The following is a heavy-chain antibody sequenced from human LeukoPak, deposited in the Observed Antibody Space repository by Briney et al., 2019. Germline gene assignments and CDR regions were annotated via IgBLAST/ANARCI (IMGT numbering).Heavy chain of an antibody. D-gene: IGHD5-24*01. CDR3: AREGKDGYNSLVAFDI. Sequence: SETLSLTCAVYGGSFSGYYWSWIRQPPGKGLEWIGEINHSGSTNYNPSLKSRVTISVDTSKNQFSLKLSSVTAADTAVHYCAREGKDGYNSLVAFDIWGQGTMVTVSS. CDR1: GGSFSGYY. V-gene: IGHV4-34*01. CDR2: INHSGST. J-gene: IGHJ3*02.